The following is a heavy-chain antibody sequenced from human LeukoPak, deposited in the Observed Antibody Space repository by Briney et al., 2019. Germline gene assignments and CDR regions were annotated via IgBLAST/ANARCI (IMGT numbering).Heavy chain of an antibody. CDR1: GGSISSYY. CDR3: ARHQAGSSYAERYYYYGMDV. J-gene: IGHJ6*02. Sequence: PSETLSLTCTVSGGSISSYYWSWIRQPPGKGLELIGYIYYSGSTNYNPSLNSRVTFSVDTSKNQFSLRLSSVTAADTAVYYCARHQAGSSYAERYYYYGMDVWGQGTTVTVSS. D-gene: IGHD2-2*01. V-gene: IGHV4-59*08. CDR2: IYYSGST.